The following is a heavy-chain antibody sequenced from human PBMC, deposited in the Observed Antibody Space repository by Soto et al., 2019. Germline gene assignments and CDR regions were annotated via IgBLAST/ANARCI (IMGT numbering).Heavy chain of an antibody. D-gene: IGHD1-26*01. Sequence: NPXETLSLTCAVDGWSFSGYYWSWIRQPPGKGLEWIGEINHSGSTNYNPSLKSRVTISVDTSKNQFSLKLNSVTAADTAVYYCARGPKGEVGGTWYYYAMDVWGQGTTVTVSS. V-gene: IGHV4-34*01. CDR1: GWSFSGYY. CDR2: INHSGST. CDR3: ARGPKGEVGGTWYYYAMDV. J-gene: IGHJ6*02.